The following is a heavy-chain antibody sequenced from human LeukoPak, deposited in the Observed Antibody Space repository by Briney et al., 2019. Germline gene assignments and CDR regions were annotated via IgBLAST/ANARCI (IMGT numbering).Heavy chain of an antibody. CDR3: AKGPRRQAIQQLALDY. CDR2: ISWNSGSI. J-gene: IGHJ4*02. CDR1: GFTFDDYA. D-gene: IGHD6-13*01. Sequence: PGGSLRLSCAASGFTFDDYAMHWVRQAPGKGLEWVSGISWNSGSIGYADSVKGRFTISRDNAKNSLYLQMNSLRAEDTALYYCAKGPRRQAIQQLALDYWGQGTLVTVSS. V-gene: IGHV3-9*01.